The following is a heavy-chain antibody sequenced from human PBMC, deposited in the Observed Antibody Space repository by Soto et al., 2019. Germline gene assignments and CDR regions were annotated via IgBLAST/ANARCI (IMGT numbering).Heavy chain of an antibody. CDR3: AYSSTPFDY. J-gene: IGHJ4*02. CDR2: ISGSGGST. CDR1: GFSFSSYG. D-gene: IGHD6-13*01. Sequence: GGSLRLSCAASGFSFSSYGMSWVRQAPGKGLEWVSAISGSGGSTYYADSVKGRFTISRDNSKNTLYLQMNSLRAEDTAVYYCAYSSTPFDYWGQGTLVTVSS. V-gene: IGHV3-23*01.